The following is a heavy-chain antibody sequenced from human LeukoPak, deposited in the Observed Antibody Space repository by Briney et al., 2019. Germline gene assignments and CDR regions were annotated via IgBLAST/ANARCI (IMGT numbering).Heavy chain of an antibody. CDR3: AKEGVGALTGFDY. CDR2: ISGSGGST. Sequence: PGGSLRLSCAGSGFSFSSYAMSWVRQAPGKGLEWVSAISGSGGSTYYADSVKGRFTISRDNSKNTLYLQMNSLRAEDTAVYYCAKEGVGALTGFDYWGQGTLVTVSS. CDR1: GFSFSSYA. J-gene: IGHJ4*02. D-gene: IGHD1-26*01. V-gene: IGHV3-23*01.